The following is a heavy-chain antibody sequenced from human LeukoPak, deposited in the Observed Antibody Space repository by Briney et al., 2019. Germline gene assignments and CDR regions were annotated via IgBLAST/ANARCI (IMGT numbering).Heavy chain of an antibody. D-gene: IGHD1-20*01. CDR3: ASGITGTNNWFDP. J-gene: IGHJ5*02. CDR1: GFTVSSNY. V-gene: IGHV3-66*02. CDR2: IYSGGST. Sequence: GGSLRLSCAASGFTVSSNYTTWVRQAPGKGLEWVSVIYSGGSTYYADSVKGRFTISRDNSKNTLYLQMNSLRAEDTAVYYCASGITGTNNWFDPRGQGTLVTVSS.